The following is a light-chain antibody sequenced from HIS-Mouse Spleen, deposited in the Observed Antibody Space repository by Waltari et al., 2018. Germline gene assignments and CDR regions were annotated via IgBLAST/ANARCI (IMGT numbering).Light chain of an antibody. V-gene: IGLV1-47*01. CDR2: RNN. CDR1: SPNIGSHS. CDR3: AAWDDSLSGPRV. Sequence: QSVLPHPPSASGTPGQRVTISCSGSSPNIGSHSVSWYQQLPGTAPKLLIYRNNQRPSGVPDRFSGSKSGTSASLAISGLRSEDEADYYCAAWDDSLSGPRVFGGGTKLTVL. J-gene: IGLJ2*01.